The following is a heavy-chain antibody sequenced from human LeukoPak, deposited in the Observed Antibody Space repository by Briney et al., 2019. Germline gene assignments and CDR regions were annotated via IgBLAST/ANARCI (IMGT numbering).Heavy chain of an antibody. CDR3: ATLWDCSGGSCYPYNWFDP. V-gene: IGHV4-34*01. J-gene: IGHJ5*02. CDR1: GGSFSGYY. Sequence: SETLSLTCAVYGGSFSGYYWSWIRQPPGKGLEWIGEINHSGSTNYNPSLKSRVTISVDTSKNQFPLKLSSVTAADTAVYYCATLWDCSGGSCYPYNWFDPWGQGTLVTVSS. CDR2: INHSGST. D-gene: IGHD2-15*01.